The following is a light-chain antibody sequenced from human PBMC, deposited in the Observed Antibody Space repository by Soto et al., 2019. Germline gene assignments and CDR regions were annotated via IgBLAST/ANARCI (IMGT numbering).Light chain of an antibody. CDR2: EVS. CDR1: SSNIGAGYD. V-gene: IGLV1-40*01. J-gene: IGLJ1*01. CDR3: SSYTSSSSYV. Sequence: QSVLAQPPSVSGAPGQRVTISCTGSSSNIGAGYDVHWYQQLPGTAPKLRIYEVSNRPSVVSNRFSCSKSGNTASLTISGLQAEDVADYYCSSYTSSSSYVFGTGTKGTVL.